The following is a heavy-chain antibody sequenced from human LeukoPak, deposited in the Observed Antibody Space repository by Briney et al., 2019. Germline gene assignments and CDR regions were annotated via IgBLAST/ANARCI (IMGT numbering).Heavy chain of an antibody. D-gene: IGHD3-16*02. CDR2: IYTSGST. J-gene: IGHJ5*02. CDR1: GGSISSGSYY. Sequence: SETLSLTCTVSGGSISSGSYYWSWIRQPAGKGLEWIGRIYTSGSTNYNPSLKSRVTISVDTSKNQFSLKLSSVTAAATAVYFFSRPNSGGLVWGRYRGPWFQPWGQGTLVTVSS. V-gene: IGHV4-61*02. CDR3: SRPNSGGLVWGRYRGPWFQP.